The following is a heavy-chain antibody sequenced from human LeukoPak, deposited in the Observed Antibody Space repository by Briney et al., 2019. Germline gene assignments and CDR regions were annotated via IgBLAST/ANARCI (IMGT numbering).Heavy chain of an antibody. CDR2: IKKDGSEK. D-gene: IGHD2-2*01. V-gene: IGHV3-7*01. J-gene: IGHJ4*02. Sequence: GGSLRLSCAASGFTFSSYWMSWVSQAPGKGLEWVANIKKDGSEKYYVDSVKGRFTIFRDNAKNSLYLQMNSLRAEDTAVYYCARDRCGRISCFALDYWGQGTLVTVSS. CDR3: ARDRCGRISCFALDY. CDR1: GFTFSSYW.